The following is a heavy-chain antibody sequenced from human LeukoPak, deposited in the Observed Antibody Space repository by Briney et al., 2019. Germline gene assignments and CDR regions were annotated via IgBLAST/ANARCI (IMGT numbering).Heavy chain of an antibody. Sequence: ASVKVSCKASGYTFTSYDINWVRQATGQGLEWMGWMNPNSGNTGYAQKFQGRVTMTRNTSISTAYMELSSLRSEDTAVYYCARGRDRAPSYYFDYWGQGTLVTVSS. D-gene: IGHD3-16*02. CDR3: ARGRDRAPSYYFDY. CDR2: MNPNSGNT. V-gene: IGHV1-8*01. CDR1: GYTFTSYD. J-gene: IGHJ4*02.